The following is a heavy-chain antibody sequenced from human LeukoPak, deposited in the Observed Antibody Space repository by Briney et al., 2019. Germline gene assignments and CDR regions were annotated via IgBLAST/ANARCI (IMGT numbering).Heavy chain of an antibody. CDR1: GFTFSSYS. CDR2: ISISGSTI. D-gene: IGHD4-11*01. V-gene: IGHV3-48*04. Sequence: GGSLRLSCAASGFTFSSYSMNWVRQAPGKGPEWISYISISGSTISYADSVKGRFTISRDNAKNSLYLQMSSLRAEDTAVYYCASRGTTVIPDYWGQGTLVTVAS. CDR3: ASRGTTVIPDY. J-gene: IGHJ4*02.